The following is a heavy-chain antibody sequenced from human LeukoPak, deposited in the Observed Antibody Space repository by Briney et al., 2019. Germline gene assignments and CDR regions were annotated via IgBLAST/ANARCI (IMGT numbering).Heavy chain of an antibody. CDR3: ARLVVGATIDY. Sequence: ASEKVSCKASGYTFTGYYLHWVRQAPGQGLEWMGWINPNSGGTKYAQKFQGWVTMTRDTSISTAYMELSRLNSDDTAVYYCARLVVGATIDYWGQGTLVTVSS. CDR1: GYTFTGYY. V-gene: IGHV1-2*04. D-gene: IGHD1-26*01. J-gene: IGHJ4*02. CDR2: INPNSGGT.